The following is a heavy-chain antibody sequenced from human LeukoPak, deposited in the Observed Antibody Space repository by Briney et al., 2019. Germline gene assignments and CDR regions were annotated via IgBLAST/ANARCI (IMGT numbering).Heavy chain of an antibody. J-gene: IGHJ6*03. Sequence: SETLSLTCTVSGGSISSYYWSWIRQPPGKGLEWIGYIYTSGRTNYNPSLKSRLTISVDTSKNQFSLKLSSVTAADTAVYYCATSNADYSRISRYYYYMDVWGKGTTVTVSS. CDR3: ATSNADYSRISRYYYYMDV. CDR2: IYTSGRT. D-gene: IGHD4-11*01. CDR1: GGSISSYY. V-gene: IGHV4-4*09.